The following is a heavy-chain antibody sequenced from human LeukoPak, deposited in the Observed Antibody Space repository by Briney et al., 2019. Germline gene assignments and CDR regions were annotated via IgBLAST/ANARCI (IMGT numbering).Heavy chain of an antibody. CDR3: ARGNRGYSYGYYYYYYMDV. D-gene: IGHD5-18*01. Sequence: ASVKVSCKASGYTFTGYYVHWVRQAPGQGLEWMGWMNPKSGGTNYAQKFEARVTTNRDTSISTAYMELSRLRSDDTAVYYCARGNRGYSYGYYYYYYMDVWGKGTTVTVSS. CDR1: GYTFTGYY. V-gene: IGHV1-2*02. CDR2: MNPKSGGT. J-gene: IGHJ6*03.